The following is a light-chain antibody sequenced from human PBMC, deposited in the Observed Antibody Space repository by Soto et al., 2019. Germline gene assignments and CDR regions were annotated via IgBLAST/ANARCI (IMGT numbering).Light chain of an antibody. Sequence: QSVLTQPPSVSGAPGQRVTISCTASSSNIGAGYDVHWYQQLPGTAPKLLIYGNTNRPSGVPDRFSGYKSGTSASLAITGLQAEDEADYYCQYYDSSLSAWVFGGGTKLTVL. CDR1: SSNIGAGYD. J-gene: IGLJ3*02. CDR2: GNT. V-gene: IGLV1-40*01. CDR3: QYYDSSLSAWV.